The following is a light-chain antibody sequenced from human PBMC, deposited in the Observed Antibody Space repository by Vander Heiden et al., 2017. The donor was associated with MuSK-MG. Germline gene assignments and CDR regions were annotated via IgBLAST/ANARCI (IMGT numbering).Light chain of an antibody. CDR3: QQRRHWPIT. V-gene: IGKV3-11*01. CDR1: QSVSSQ. J-gene: IGKJ4*01. Sequence: EIALTQSPATLSLSPRERATLSCRASQSVSSQLAWYQQKPGQAPRLLIYDASNRATGIPARFSGSGSGTDFTLTISSLEPEDFAVYYCQQRRHWPITFGGGTKVETK. CDR2: DAS.